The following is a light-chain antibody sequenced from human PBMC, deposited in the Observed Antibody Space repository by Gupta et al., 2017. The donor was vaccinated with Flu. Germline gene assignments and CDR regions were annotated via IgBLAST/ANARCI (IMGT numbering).Light chain of an antibody. Sequence: EIVLTHSPRPVSVSPGERVTLSCRPSQSFSGNFLAWSHQKPGQDPRLLIFDTSSRATGTPDRFIGSGSGTDYTLTISRREHEDDAVYYCQQYGSSPRITFGQGTRLEIK. J-gene: IGKJ5*01. CDR1: QSFSGNF. V-gene: IGKV3-20*01. CDR3: QQYGSSPRIT. CDR2: DTS.